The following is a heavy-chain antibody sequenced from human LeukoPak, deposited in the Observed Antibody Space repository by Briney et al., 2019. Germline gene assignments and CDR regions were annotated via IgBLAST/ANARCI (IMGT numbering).Heavy chain of an antibody. Sequence: KDSQTLSLTGAISGDSVSSNSAAWNWIRQSPSRGLEWLGRTYYRSNSYNDYAVSVKIRITINPDTSKNQFSLQLNSVTPEDTAVYYCARGTTTYYDFWSGYYGAEYFQHWGQGTLVTVSS. V-gene: IGHV6-1*01. CDR1: GDSVSSNSAA. CDR2: TYYRSNSYN. CDR3: ARGTTTYYDFWSGYYGAEYFQH. J-gene: IGHJ1*01. D-gene: IGHD3-3*01.